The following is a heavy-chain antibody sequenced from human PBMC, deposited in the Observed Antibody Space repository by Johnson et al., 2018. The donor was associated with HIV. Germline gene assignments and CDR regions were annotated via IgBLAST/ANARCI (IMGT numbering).Heavy chain of an antibody. Sequence: VQLVESGGGLVQPGGSLRLSCAASGFTFSSYAMSWVRQAPGKGLEWVSGINWNGGSTGYAESVKGRFTISRDNAKNSLYLQMNSLRAEDTAVYYCTRVSLPPSYAFDFWGQGTMVTVSS. CDR2: INWNGGST. CDR3: TRVSLPPSYAFDF. CDR1: GFTFSSYA. V-gene: IGHV3-20*04. J-gene: IGHJ3*01.